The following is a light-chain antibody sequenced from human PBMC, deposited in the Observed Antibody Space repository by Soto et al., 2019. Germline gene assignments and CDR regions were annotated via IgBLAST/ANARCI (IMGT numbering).Light chain of an antibody. CDR3: LQHNSYPRT. CDR1: QDIRND. V-gene: IGKV1-17*01. CDR2: VES. Sequence: DIQMSQSPSSLSASVGDRVTITCRASQDIRNDLGWYQQKPGQAPKRLIFVESSLQSGGPSRISGSGSGTAFTLTISSLQPEDFATYYCLQHNSYPRTFGQGTKVEIK. J-gene: IGKJ1*01.